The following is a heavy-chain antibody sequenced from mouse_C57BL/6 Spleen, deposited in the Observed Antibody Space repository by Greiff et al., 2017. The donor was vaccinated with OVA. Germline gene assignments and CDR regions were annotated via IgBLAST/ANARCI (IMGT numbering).Heavy chain of an antibody. CDR3: AREGFGGYYVGMDY. J-gene: IGHJ4*01. CDR1: GYSITSGYY. CDR2: ISYDGSN. Sequence: EVQRVESGPGLVKPSQSLSLTCSVTGYSITSGYYWNWIRQFPGNKLEWMGYISYDGSNNYNPSLKNRISITRDTSKNQFFLKLNSVTTEDTATYYGAREGFGGYYVGMDYWGQGTSVTVSS. V-gene: IGHV3-6*01. D-gene: IGHD2-3*01.